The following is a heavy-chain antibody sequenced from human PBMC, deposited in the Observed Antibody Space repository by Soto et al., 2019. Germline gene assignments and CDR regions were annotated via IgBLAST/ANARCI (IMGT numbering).Heavy chain of an antibody. V-gene: IGHV3-23*01. CDR3: ARDLQTYYYGSGSYIVDYGRDG. CDR2: ISGGGGST. J-gene: IGHJ6*02. Sequence: GGSLRLSCEGSGFIFNSYAMSWVRQAPGKGLEWVSNISGGGGSTYYADSVKGRFTISRDNAKNSLYLQMNSLRAEDTAVYYCARDLQTYYYGSGSYIVDYGRDGWGQGTTVTVS. CDR1: GFIFNSYA. D-gene: IGHD3-10*01.